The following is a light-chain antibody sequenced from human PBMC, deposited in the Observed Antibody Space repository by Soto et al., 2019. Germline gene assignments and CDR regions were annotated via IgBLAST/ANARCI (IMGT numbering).Light chain of an antibody. CDR2: KAS. Sequence: RMTISPVTLSASERDRVTITCRASQNISRWLAWYQQKPGKAPKFLIYKASGLEIGVPSRFSGSGSGTEFTLTISSLQPDDFAAYYCQQYHNYSPLTFGGGTKV. CDR3: QQYHNYSPLT. CDR1: QNISRW. J-gene: IGKJ4*01. V-gene: IGKV1-5*03.